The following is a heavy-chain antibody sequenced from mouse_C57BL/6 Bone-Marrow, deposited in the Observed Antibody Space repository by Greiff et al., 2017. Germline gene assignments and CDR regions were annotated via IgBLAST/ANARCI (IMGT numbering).Heavy chain of an antibody. CDR3: ARSRITTVVATDY. Sequence: VQLQQSGAELARPGASVKLSCKASGYTFTSYGISWVKQRTGQGLEWIGEIYPRSGNNYYNEKFKGKATLTADKSSSTAYMELRSLTSEDSAVYFCARSRITTVVATDYWGQGTTLTVSS. J-gene: IGHJ2*01. V-gene: IGHV1-81*01. D-gene: IGHD1-1*01. CDR1: GYTFTSYG. CDR2: IYPRSGNN.